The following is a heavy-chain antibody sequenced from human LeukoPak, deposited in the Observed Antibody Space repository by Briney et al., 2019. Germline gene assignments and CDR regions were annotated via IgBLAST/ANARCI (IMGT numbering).Heavy chain of an antibody. CDR3: ARVGEEYQLPHYHYYYYMDV. CDR1: GYSISSGYY. J-gene: IGHJ6*03. D-gene: IGHD2-2*01. Sequence: KPSETPSLTCAVSGYSISSGYYWGWIRPPPGKGLEWIAIIYRSGSTYYNPSLRSRVTISVDTSKNHFSLKLSSVTAADTAVYYCARVGEEYQLPHYHYYYYMDVWGKGTTVTVSS. CDR2: IYRSGST. V-gene: IGHV4-38-2*01.